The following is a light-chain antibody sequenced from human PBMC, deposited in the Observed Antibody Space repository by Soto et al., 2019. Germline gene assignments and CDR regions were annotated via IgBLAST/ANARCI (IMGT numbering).Light chain of an antibody. CDR2: DAS. V-gene: IGKV1-5*01. CDR3: QKYNSY. Sequence: DFPMTQSPSTLSASVGDKVTMTCRASQSIGSWLAWYQQKPGKAPRVLIYDASSLESGVPSRFSGSGSGTEFTRSISSLQSDDFATYYCQKYNSYLGQWTRLEMK. J-gene: IGKJ5*01. CDR1: QSIGSW.